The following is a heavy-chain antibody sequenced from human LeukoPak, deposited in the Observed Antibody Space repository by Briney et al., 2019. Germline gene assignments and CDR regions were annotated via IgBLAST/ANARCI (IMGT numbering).Heavy chain of an antibody. CDR2: IIPIFGTA. CDR3: AGNSEIAVAGTWGFDY. V-gene: IGHV1-69*05. J-gene: IGHJ4*02. D-gene: IGHD6-19*01. CDR1: GGTFSSYA. Sequence: ASVKVSCKASGGTFSSYAISWVRQAPGQGLEWMGGIIPIFGTANYAQKFQGRVTITTDESTSTAYMELSGLRSEDTAVYYCAGNSEIAVAGTWGFDYWGQGTLVTVSS.